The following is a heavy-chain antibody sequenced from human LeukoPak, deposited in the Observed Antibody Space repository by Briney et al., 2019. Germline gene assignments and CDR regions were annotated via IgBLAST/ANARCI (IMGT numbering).Heavy chain of an antibody. CDR1: GGSISSGSYY. CDR2: IYTSGST. J-gene: IGHJ5*02. CDR3: ARGPTTMVQGVIGFDP. Sequence: SETLSLTCTVSGGSISSGSYYWGWIRQPAGKGLEWIGRIYTSGSTNYNPSLKSRVTISVDTSKNQFSLKLSSVTAADTAVYYCARGPTTMVQGVIGFDPWGQGTLVTVSS. V-gene: IGHV4-61*02. D-gene: IGHD3-10*01.